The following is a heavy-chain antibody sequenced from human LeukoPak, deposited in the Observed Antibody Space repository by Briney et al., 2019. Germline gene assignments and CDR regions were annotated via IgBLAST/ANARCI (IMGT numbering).Heavy chain of an antibody. V-gene: IGHV3-23*01. CDR3: AKADSYSSSWYLDYFDY. CDR2: ISGSGGST. J-gene: IGHJ4*02. CDR1: GFTFSTYW. D-gene: IGHD6-13*01. Sequence: PGGSLRLSCAASGFTFSTYWMSWVRQAPGKGLEWVSAISGSGGSTYYADSVKGRFTISRDNTKNTLYLQMNSLRAEDTAVYYCAKADSYSSSWYLDYFDYWGQGTLVTVSS.